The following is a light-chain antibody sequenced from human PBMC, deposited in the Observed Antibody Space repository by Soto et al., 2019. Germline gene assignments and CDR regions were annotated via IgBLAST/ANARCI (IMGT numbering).Light chain of an antibody. CDR3: QVWDTNTLI. V-gene: IGLV3-9*01. CDR2: KDN. CDR1: NIESKN. J-gene: IGLJ2*01. Sequence: SYELTQPLSVSVALGQTARINCGGNNIESKNVHWYQQKPGQAPVLVIYKDNYRPSEIPERFSGSNSGNTATLTISRAQVVDESDYFCQVWDTNTLIFGGGTKVTVL.